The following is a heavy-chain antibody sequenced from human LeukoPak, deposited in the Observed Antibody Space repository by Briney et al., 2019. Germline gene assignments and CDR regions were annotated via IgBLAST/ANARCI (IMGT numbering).Heavy chain of an antibody. V-gene: IGHV3-21*01. D-gene: IGHD3-3*01. CDR3: ARTATLWSGYYDWFDP. CDR2: ISSSSSYI. J-gene: IGHJ5*02. Sequence: PGGSLRLSCAASGFTFSSYSMNWVRQAPGKGLEWVSSISSSSSYIYYADSVKGRFTISRDNAKNSLYLQMNSLRAEDTAVYYCARTATLWSGYYDWFDPWGQGTLVTVSS. CDR1: GFTFSSYS.